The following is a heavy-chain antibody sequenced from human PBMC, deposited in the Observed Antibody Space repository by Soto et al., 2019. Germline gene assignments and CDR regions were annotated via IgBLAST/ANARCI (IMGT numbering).Heavy chain of an antibody. D-gene: IGHD2-8*01. CDR2: ISYSGST. CDR3: ARSAQWDGFDP. Sequence: QVQLQESGPGLVRPSQTLSLTCTVSAGSISTINYYWSWIRQHPEKGLEWIGYISYSGSTFYHSPLKSRRTTSLATSKKQFSLTLTSVTAADTAVYYCARSAQWDGFDPWGQGTMVTVSS. V-gene: IGHV4-31*03. CDR1: AGSISTINYY. J-gene: IGHJ3*01.